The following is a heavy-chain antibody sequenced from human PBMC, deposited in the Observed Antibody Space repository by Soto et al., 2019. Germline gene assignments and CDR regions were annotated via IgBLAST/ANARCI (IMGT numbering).Heavy chain of an antibody. J-gene: IGHJ3*02. Sequence: SVKVSCKASGGTFSSYAISWVRQAPGQGLEWMGGIIPIFGTANYAQKFQGRVTITADKSASTAYMELSSLRSEDTAVYYCARELPYSSSREGDAFDIWGQGTMVTVSS. V-gene: IGHV1-69*06. CDR2: IIPIFGTA. CDR3: ARELPYSSSREGDAFDI. D-gene: IGHD6-6*01. CDR1: GGTFSSYA.